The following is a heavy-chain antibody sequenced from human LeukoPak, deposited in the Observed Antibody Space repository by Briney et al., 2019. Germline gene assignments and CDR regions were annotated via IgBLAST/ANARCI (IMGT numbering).Heavy chain of an antibody. J-gene: IGHJ3*02. CDR1: GGSISSYY. CDR2: IYYSGST. V-gene: IGHV4-59*01. CDR3: ARDRSERTRYCSSTSCRGAFDI. D-gene: IGHD2-2*01. Sequence: SETLSLTCTVSGGSISSYYWSWLRLPPGKGLEWIGYIYYSGSTNYNPSLKSRVTISVDTSKNQFSLKLSSVTAADTAVYYCARDRSERTRYCSSTSCRGAFDIWGQGTMVTVSS.